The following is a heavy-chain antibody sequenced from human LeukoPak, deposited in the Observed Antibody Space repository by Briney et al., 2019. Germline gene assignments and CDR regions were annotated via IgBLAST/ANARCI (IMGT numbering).Heavy chain of an antibody. J-gene: IGHJ4*02. Sequence: SQTPSLTCTVSADSLSSGGHYWAWIRQFPGKGLESIGFIHHSGRSRHNPSLKDRVAISVDTSRKQFALKLSSVTAADTAMYYCARGGNRFGGFYFDYWGLGIQVIVSS. D-gene: IGHD3-10*01. CDR3: ARGGNRFGGFYFDY. CDR1: ADSLSSGGHY. V-gene: IGHV4-31*03. CDR2: IHHSGRS.